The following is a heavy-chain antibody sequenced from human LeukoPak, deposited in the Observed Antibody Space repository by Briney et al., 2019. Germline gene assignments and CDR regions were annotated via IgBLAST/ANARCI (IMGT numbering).Heavy chain of an antibody. CDR1: GFTFSSCA. J-gene: IGHJ5*02. CDR2: VSYDESIK. Sequence: PRGSLRLSCAASGFTFSSCAMHWVRQAPGKGLEWVAVVSYDESIKFYGDSVKGRFTISRDNSKNTLYLQMNSLRAEDTALYYCAKDVGSRSNIKNWFDPWGQGTLVTVSS. D-gene: IGHD6-13*01. CDR3: AKDVGSRSNIKNWFDP. V-gene: IGHV3-30*18.